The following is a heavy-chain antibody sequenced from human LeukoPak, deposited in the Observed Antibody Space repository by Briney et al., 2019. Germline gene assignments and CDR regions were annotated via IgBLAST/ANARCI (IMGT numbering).Heavy chain of an antibody. Sequence: GGSLRLSCAASGFTFMSYAIHWVRQAPGKGLEWVALISYDGSNKYYADSVKGRFTISRDNSKNTLYLQMNSLRAEDTAVYYCARGDLHYNDSTRRGFDIWGQGTMVTVSS. D-gene: IGHD3-10*01. V-gene: IGHV3-30*04. CDR2: ISYDGSNK. J-gene: IGHJ3*02. CDR1: GFTFMSYA. CDR3: ARGDLHYNDSTRRGFDI.